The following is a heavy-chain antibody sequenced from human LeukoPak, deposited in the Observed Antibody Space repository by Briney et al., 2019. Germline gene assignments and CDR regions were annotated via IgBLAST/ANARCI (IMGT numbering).Heavy chain of an antibody. V-gene: IGHV3-21*01. Sequence: GGSLRLSCAASGFTFSSYSMNWVRQAPGKGLEWVSSISSSSSYIYYADSVKGRFTISRDNAKSSLYLQMNSLRAEDTAVYYCAREGYCSGGSCYSGGHYYGMDVWGQGTTVTVSS. CDR3: AREGYCSGGSCYSGGHYYGMDV. D-gene: IGHD2-15*01. J-gene: IGHJ6*02. CDR1: GFTFSSYS. CDR2: ISSSSSYI.